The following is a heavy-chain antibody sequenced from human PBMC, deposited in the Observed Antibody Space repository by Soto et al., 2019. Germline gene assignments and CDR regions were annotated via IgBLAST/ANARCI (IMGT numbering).Heavy chain of an antibody. CDR1: GFTFSSYG. J-gene: IGHJ4*02. D-gene: IGHD2-15*01. CDR3: AKDRVGPFDY. Sequence: GSLRLSCAASGFTFSSYGMHWVRQAPGKGLEWVAVISYDGSNKYYADSVKGRFTISRDNSKDTLYLQMNSLRAEDTAVYYCAKDRVGPFDYWGQGTLVTVSS. V-gene: IGHV3-30*18. CDR2: ISYDGSNK.